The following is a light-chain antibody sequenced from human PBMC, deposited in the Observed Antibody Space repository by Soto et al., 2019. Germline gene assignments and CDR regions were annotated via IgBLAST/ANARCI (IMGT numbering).Light chain of an antibody. J-gene: IGKJ1*01. V-gene: IGKV3-20*01. CDR2: GAS. CDR1: QSVGSNY. Sequence: EIVLTQSPGTLSLSPGERATLSCRASQSVGSNYLACYQQKPGQAPMLLTSGASSRATVIRDRFSGSGSGTDFTLTISRLELEYFAVYYWQQYARPKTFGLGTKVEIK. CDR3: QQYARPKT.